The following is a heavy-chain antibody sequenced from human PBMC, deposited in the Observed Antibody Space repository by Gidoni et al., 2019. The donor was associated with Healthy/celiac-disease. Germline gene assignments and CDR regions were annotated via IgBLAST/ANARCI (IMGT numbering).Heavy chain of an antibody. D-gene: IGHD3-3*01. V-gene: IGHV3-23*01. Sequence: EVQLLESGGGLVQPGGSLRLSCAASGFTFSSSAMSWVRQAPGKGLEWVSAISGSGGSTYYADSVKGRFTISRDNSKNTLYLQMNSLRAEDTAVYYCAKGGTRITIFGVVIGLIDYWGQGTLVTVSS. CDR2: ISGSGGST. J-gene: IGHJ4*02. CDR1: GFTFSSSA. CDR3: AKGGTRITIFGVVIGLIDY.